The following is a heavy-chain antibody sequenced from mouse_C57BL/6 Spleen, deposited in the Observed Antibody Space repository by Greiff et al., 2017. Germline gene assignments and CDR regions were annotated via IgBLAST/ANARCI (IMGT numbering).Heavy chain of an antibody. D-gene: IGHD2-3*01. CDR3: ARLGDGYRGGVMDY. V-gene: IGHV1-80*01. J-gene: IGHJ4*01. Sequence: QVQLQQSGAELVKPGASVKISCKASGYAFSSYWMNWVKQRPGKGLEWIGQIYPGDGDTNYNGKFKGKATLTADKSSSTAYMQLSSLTSEDSAVYFGARLGDGYRGGVMDYWGQGTSVTVSS. CDR2: IYPGDGDT. CDR1: GYAFSSYW.